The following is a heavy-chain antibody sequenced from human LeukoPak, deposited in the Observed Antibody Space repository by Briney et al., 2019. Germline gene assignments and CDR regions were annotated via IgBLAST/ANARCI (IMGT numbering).Heavy chain of an antibody. CDR2: IYYSGST. Sequence: SETLSLTCTVSGGSISSSSYYWGWIRQPPGKGLEWIGSIYYSGSTYYNPSLKSRVTISVDTSKNQFSLKMSSVTAADTAVYYCARDRYYDSWSGYAYSNYYYYYMDVWGKGTTVTVSS. V-gene: IGHV4-39*07. J-gene: IGHJ6*03. CDR3: ARDRYYDSWSGYAYSNYYYYYMDV. D-gene: IGHD3-3*01. CDR1: GGSISSSSYY.